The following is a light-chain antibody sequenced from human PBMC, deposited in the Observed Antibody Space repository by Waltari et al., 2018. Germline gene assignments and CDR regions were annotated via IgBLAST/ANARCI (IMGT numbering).Light chain of an antibody. Sequence: ETVMTQSPATLSVSPGERVTLSCRASQTVSDKIAWYHNKPGQAPRLLIYGASTSTTGVPARFSGSGSGTDFTLTISSLQDEDFAVYYCQQYHNWPITFGGGTKVAIK. CDR3: QQYHNWPIT. J-gene: IGKJ4*01. CDR1: QTVSDK. CDR2: GAS. V-gene: IGKV3-15*01.